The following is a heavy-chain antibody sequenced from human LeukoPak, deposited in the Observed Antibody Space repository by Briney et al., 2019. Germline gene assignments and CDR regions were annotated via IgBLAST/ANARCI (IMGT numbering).Heavy chain of an antibody. D-gene: IGHD2-2*02. Sequence: PGGSLRLSCAASGSTFSSYAMSWVRQAPGKGLEWVSAISGSGGSTYYADSVKGRFTISRDNSKNTLYLQMNSLRAEDTAVYYCAKYIVVVPAAIGDWGQGTLVTVSS. CDR3: AKYIVVVPAAIGD. V-gene: IGHV3-23*01. CDR1: GSTFSSYA. J-gene: IGHJ4*02. CDR2: ISGSGGST.